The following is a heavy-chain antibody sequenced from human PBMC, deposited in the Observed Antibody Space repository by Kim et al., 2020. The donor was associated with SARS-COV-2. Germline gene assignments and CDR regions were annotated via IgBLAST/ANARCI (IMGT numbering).Heavy chain of an antibody. J-gene: IGHJ4*02. V-gene: IGHV3-64D*06. CDR2: ISSNGGST. CDR1: GFTFSSYA. CDR3: VKDRTLGMYYGSGSPSDY. D-gene: IGHD3-10*01. Sequence: GGSLRLSCSASGFTFSSYAMHWVRQAPGKGLEYVSAISSNGGSTYYADSVKGRFTISRDNSKNTLYLQMSSLRAEDTAVYYCVKDRTLGMYYGSGSPSDYWGQGTLVTVSS.